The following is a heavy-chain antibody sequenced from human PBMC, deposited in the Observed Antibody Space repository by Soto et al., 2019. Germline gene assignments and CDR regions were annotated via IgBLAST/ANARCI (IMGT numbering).Heavy chain of an antibody. CDR3: XXXXXXXXXXXATGFDY. D-gene: IGHD3-10*01. CDR2: INGDGSST. CDR1: GFTFRSYW. V-gene: IGHV3-74*01. Sequence: EVQLVESGGGLVQPGGSLRLSCAVSGFTFRSYWMHWVRQAPGKGLVWISRINGDGSSTVYADSVKGRFTISRDNAKXXXXXXXXXXXXXXXXXXXXXXXXXXXXXXXATGFDYWGQGTLVTVSS. J-gene: IGHJ4*02.